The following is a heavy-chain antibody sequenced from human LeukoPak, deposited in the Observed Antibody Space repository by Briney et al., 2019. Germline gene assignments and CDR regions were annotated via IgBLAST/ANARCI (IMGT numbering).Heavy chain of an antibody. CDR3: AKSTLRTIYDSSGYADY. CDR1: GFTFSSYW. V-gene: IGHV3-30*18. Sequence: PGGSLRLSCAASGFTFSSYWMHWVRQSPGKGLVWVAVISYDGSNKYYADSVKGRFTISRDNSKNTLYLQMNSLRAEDTAVYYCAKSTLRTIYDSSGYADYWGQGTLVTVSS. CDR2: ISYDGSNK. D-gene: IGHD3-22*01. J-gene: IGHJ4*02.